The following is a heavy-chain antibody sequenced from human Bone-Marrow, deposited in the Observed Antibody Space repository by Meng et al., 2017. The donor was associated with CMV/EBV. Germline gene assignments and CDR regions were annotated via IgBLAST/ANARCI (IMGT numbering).Heavy chain of an antibody. CDR3: AKDSAVGPPGY. CDR2: ISWNSGSI. V-gene: IGHV3-9*01. Sequence: SLKISCAASGFTFDDYAMHWVRQAPGKGLEWVSGISWNSGSIGYADSVKGRFTISRDNAKNSLYLQMNSLRAEDTAVYYYAKDSAVGPPGYWGQGTLVTVSS. CDR1: GFTFDDYA. D-gene: IGHD1-26*01. J-gene: IGHJ4*02.